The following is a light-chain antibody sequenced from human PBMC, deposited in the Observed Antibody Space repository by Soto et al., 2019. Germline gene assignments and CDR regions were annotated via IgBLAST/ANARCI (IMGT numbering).Light chain of an antibody. CDR1: QTLPGMNGYNY. Sequence: DIVRTHSPLSLPVTPGEPASISCRSSQTLPGMNGYNYLYWYLQKPGQSPQLLIYLGSIWASGVPDRVRGGGSGTAVTMKMSRVGAEDVSRYYCIQGLQAPLTFGQGTKVDIK. J-gene: IGKJ1*01. CDR3: IQGLQAPLT. V-gene: IGKV2-28*01. CDR2: LGS.